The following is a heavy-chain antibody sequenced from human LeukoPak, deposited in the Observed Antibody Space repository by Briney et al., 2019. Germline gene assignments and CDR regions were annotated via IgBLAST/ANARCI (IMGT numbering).Heavy chain of an antibody. CDR3: ARDNTPPLWFDP. V-gene: IGHV4-4*07. D-gene: IGHD2/OR15-2a*01. Sequence: SETLSLTCTVSGGSISSYYWSWIRQPAGKGLEWIGRIYTSGSTNYNPSLKSRVTMSVDTSKNQFSLKLCSVTAADTAVYYCARDNTPPLWFDPWGQGTLVTVSS. CDR1: GGSISSYY. J-gene: IGHJ5*02. CDR2: IYTSGST.